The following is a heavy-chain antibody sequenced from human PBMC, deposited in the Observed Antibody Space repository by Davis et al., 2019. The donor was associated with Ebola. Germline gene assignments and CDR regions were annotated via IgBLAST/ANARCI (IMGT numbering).Heavy chain of an antibody. CDR2: MNPNSGNT. CDR1: GYTFTSYD. Sequence: ASVKVSCKASGYTFTSYDINWVRQATGQGLEWMGWMNPNSGNTGYAQKFQGRVTMNRDTSISTAYMELSRLRSDDTAVYYCASTWLNRARGSVGYWGQGTLVTVSS. J-gene: IGHJ4*02. V-gene: IGHV1-8*01. D-gene: IGHD6-19*01. CDR3: ASTWLNRARGSVGY.